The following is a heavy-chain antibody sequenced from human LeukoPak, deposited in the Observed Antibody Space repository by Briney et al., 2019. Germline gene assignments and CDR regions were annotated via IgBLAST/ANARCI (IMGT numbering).Heavy chain of an antibody. D-gene: IGHD3-16*01. J-gene: IGHJ4*02. V-gene: IGHV3-7*03. CDR1: GFAFSSYW. Sequence: PGGALRLSCAASGFAFSSYWMSWVRQAPGKGLEWVANIKQDGSEKYYVDSVKGRFTISRDNAKNSLYLQMNSLRAEDTAVYYCARDDEGGLIDYWGQGTLVTVSS. CDR2: IKQDGSEK. CDR3: ARDDEGGLIDY.